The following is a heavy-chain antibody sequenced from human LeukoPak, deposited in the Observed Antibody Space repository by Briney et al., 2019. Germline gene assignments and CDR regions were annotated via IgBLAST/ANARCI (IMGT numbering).Heavy chain of an antibody. V-gene: IGHV4-4*07. Sequence: SETLSLTCTVSGGSISSYYWSWIRQPAGKGLEWIGRIYTSGSTNYNPSLKSRVTMSVDTSKNQFSLKLSSVTAADTAVYYCARDNYYGSGSYFDAFDIWGQGTMVTVSS. CDR1: GGSISSYY. J-gene: IGHJ3*02. CDR2: IYTSGST. CDR3: ARDNYYGSGSYFDAFDI. D-gene: IGHD3-10*01.